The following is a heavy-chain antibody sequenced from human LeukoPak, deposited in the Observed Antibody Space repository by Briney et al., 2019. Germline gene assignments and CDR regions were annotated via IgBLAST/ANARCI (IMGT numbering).Heavy chain of an antibody. D-gene: IGHD6-19*01. CDR1: GFTFSSYW. V-gene: IGHV3-7*01. J-gene: IGHJ6*03. CDR3: ARDRVWQWLVRDYYYYMDV. Sequence: PGGTLRLSCAASGFTFSSYWMSWVRQAPGKGLEWVADIKQDGSDKYYVDSVKGRFTISRDNAKNSLYLQMNSLRAEDTAVYYCARDRVWQWLVRDYYYYMDVWGKGTTVTVSS. CDR2: IKQDGSDK.